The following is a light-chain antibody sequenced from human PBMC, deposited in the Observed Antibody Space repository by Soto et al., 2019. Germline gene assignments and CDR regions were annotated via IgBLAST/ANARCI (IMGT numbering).Light chain of an antibody. J-gene: IGLJ1*01. CDR3: SSYTSSSPYV. CDR2: DVS. Sequence: QSVLTQPASVSGSPGQSITISCTGTSSDVGGYNYVSWYQQYPGKAPKLMIYDVSNRPSGVSNRFSGSKSGNTASLTISGLQAEDGADYYCSSYTSSSPYVFGTGTKLTVL. CDR1: SSDVGGYNY. V-gene: IGLV2-14*01.